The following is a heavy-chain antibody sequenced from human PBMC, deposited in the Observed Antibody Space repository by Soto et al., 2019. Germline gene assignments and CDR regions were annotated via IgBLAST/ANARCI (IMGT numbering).Heavy chain of an antibody. D-gene: IGHD6-13*01. J-gene: IGHJ5*02. CDR3: ARHGPAAGQEWFDP. CDR2: ISGSGST. CDR1: GGSVSSGYNY. V-gene: IGHV4-30-4*01. Sequence: SETLSLTCTVSGGSVSSGYNYWSWIRQSPGKGLEWIGYISGSGSTYYNPSLKSRVTISVDTSKNQFSLKLSSVTAADTAVYYCARHGPAAGQEWFDPWGQGTLVTVSS.